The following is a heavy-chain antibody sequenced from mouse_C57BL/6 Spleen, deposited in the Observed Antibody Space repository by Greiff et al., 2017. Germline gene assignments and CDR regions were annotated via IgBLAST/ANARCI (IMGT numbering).Heavy chain of an antibody. CDR2: IYPRSGNT. Sequence: VKLQQSGAELARPGASVKLSCKASGFTFTSYGISWVKQRTGQGLEWIGEIYPRSGNTYYNEKFKGKATLTADKSSSTAYMELRSLTSEDSAVYFCASKAITTGVAPYYWGQGTTLTVSS. V-gene: IGHV1-81*01. D-gene: IGHD1-1*01. CDR1: GFTFTSYG. CDR3: ASKAITTGVAPYY. J-gene: IGHJ2*01.